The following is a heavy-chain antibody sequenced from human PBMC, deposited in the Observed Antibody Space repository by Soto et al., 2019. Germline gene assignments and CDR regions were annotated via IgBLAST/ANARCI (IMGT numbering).Heavy chain of an antibody. J-gene: IGHJ4*02. V-gene: IGHV4-4*07. D-gene: IGHD2-8*02. Sequence: SETLSLTCTVSGASITVSSYCSWLRQPAGKGLEWIGRFSLSGTTNYNPSLRSRVTMSADVSKNQFSLRLTSVTAADTALYYCARGMTPPGAPAWYYFDSWGQGTLVTVSS. CDR3: ARGMTPPGAPAWYYFDS. CDR1: GASITVSSY. CDR2: FSLSGTT.